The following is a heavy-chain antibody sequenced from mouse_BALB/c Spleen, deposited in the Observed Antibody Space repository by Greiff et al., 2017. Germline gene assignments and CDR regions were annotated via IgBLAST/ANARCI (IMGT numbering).Heavy chain of an antibody. Sequence: QVQLQQSGPELVKPGASVRISCKASGYTFTSYYIHWVKQRPGQGLEWIGWIYPGNVNTKYNEKFKGKATLTADKSSSTAYMQLSSLTSEDSAVYFCARPVLRWGYFDYWGQGTTLTVSS. CDR1: GYTFTSYY. CDR2: IYPGNVNT. V-gene: IGHV1S56*01. J-gene: IGHJ2*01. D-gene: IGHD1-1*01. CDR3: ARPVLRWGYFDY.